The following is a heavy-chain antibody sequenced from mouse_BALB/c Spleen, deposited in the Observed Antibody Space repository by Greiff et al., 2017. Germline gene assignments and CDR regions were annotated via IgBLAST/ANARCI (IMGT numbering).Heavy chain of an antibody. Sequence: EVHLVESGGGLVQPGGSLRLSCATSGFTFTDYYMSWVRQPPGKALEWLGFLRNKANGYTTEYSASVKGRFTISRDNSQSILYLQMNTLRAEDSATYYCERVLLWYPYYFDDGGQGTTLTVSS. CDR1: GFTFTDYY. CDR2: LRNKANGYTT. D-gene: IGHD2-1*01. CDR3: ERVLLWYPYYFDD. V-gene: IGHV7-3*02. J-gene: IGHJ2*01.